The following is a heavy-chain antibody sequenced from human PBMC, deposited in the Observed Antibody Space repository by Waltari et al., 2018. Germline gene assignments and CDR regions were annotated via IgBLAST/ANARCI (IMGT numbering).Heavy chain of an antibody. D-gene: IGHD1-26*01. J-gene: IGHJ4*02. V-gene: IGHV4-39*07. CDR1: GGSIRSSSYY. CDR3: ARVPPGWELGDGHFDY. CDR2: INYSGST. Sequence: LQLQESGPGLVKPSETLSLTCTVSGGSIRSSSYYWGLIRQPPGTGLAWIGSINYSGSTYDNPFQKRRVTISVDTSKTQFSRKLMSVTAADTAVYYWARVPPGWELGDGHFDYWGQGTLVTVSS.